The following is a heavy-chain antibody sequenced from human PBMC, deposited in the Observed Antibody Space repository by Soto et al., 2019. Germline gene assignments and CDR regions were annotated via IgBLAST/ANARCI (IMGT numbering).Heavy chain of an antibody. D-gene: IGHD4-17*01. CDR2: ISGYNGNT. V-gene: IGHV1-18*01. Sequence: QVQLVQSGAEVKKPGASVKVSCEASGYIFATYGISWVRQAPGQGLEWMGWISGYNGNTNYAQKLQGRVTMTTDTSTRTAYMELMSLRSDDTAVYYCARDGPTVTTGTREFDYWGQGTLVTVSS. J-gene: IGHJ4*02. CDR1: GYIFATYG. CDR3: ARDGPTVTTGTREFDY.